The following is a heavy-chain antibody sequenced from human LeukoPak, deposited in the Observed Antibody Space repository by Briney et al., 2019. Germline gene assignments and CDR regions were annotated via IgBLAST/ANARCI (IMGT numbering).Heavy chain of an antibody. Sequence: PGGSLRLSCAASGFTFTNYGIHWVRQAPGKGLEWVTFISFDGSNIYYGDSVKGRFTISRDNSKHTLYLQMNRLRVEDTALYYCAQTPLEGFDIWGQGTMVTVSS. CDR3: AQTPLEGFDI. CDR1: GFTFTNYG. CDR2: ISFDGSNI. V-gene: IGHV3-30*03. J-gene: IGHJ3*02.